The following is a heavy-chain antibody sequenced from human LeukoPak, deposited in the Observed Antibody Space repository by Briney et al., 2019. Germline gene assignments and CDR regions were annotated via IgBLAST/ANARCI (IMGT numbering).Heavy chain of an antibody. Sequence: GASVKVSCKASGYTFTSYGISWVRQAPGQGLEWMGWISAYNGNTNYAQKLQGRVTMTTDTSTSTAYMELRSLRSDDTAVYYCARDGLVLRFLEWDDYWGQGTLVTVSS. D-gene: IGHD3-3*01. CDR3: ARDGLVLRFLEWDDY. CDR1: GYTFTSYG. J-gene: IGHJ4*02. V-gene: IGHV1-18*01. CDR2: ISAYNGNT.